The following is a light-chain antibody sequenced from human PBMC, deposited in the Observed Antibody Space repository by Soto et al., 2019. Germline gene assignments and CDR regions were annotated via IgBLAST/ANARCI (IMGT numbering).Light chain of an antibody. CDR1: HSVSSTY. V-gene: IGKV3-20*01. J-gene: IGKJ2*01. Sequence: EIVLTQSPGTLSLSPGERATLSCRASHSVSSTYLAWYQQKPGQAPRLLIYGASSRATGIPDRFSGSGSGTDFTLTISRLEPEDFAVYYCQQYGSSPPDTFGHGTKLEIK. CDR2: GAS. CDR3: QQYGSSPPDT.